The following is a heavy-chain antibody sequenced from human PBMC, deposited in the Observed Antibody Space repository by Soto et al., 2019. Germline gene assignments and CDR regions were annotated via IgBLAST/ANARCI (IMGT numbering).Heavy chain of an antibody. D-gene: IGHD1-26*01. CDR3: ARGSWEPPLYYYYGLDV. CDR1: GDTFSSYD. CDR2: MNPNSGNT. Sequence: ASGKVSCKASGDTFSSYDINWVRQATGQGLEWMGWMNPNSGNTGYAQKFQGRVTMTRNTSISTAYMELSSLRSEDTAVYYCARGSWEPPLYYYYGLDVWGPGTTVPVSS. J-gene: IGHJ6*02. V-gene: IGHV1-8*01.